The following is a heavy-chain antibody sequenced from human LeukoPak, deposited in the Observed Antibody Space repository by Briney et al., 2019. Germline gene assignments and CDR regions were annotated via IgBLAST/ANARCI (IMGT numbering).Heavy chain of an antibody. Sequence: GASVKVSCKASGGTFSSYAISWVRQAPGQGLEWMGRIIPILGIANYAQKFQGRVTITADKSTSTAYMELSSLRSEDTAVYYCATPHYGSGSYYTRGWFDPWGQGTLVTVSS. J-gene: IGHJ5*02. CDR3: ATPHYGSGSYYTRGWFDP. D-gene: IGHD3-10*01. CDR1: GGTFSSYA. V-gene: IGHV1-69*04. CDR2: IIPILGIA.